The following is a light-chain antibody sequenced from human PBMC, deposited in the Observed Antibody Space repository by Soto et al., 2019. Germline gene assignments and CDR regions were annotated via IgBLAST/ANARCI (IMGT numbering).Light chain of an antibody. J-gene: IGLJ2*01. CDR1: SSNIGAGYD. Sequence: QLVLTQPPSVSGAPGQRVTISRTGSSSNIGAGYDVHWYQQLPGTAPKLLIYGNSNRPSGVPDRFSGSKSGTSASLAITGLQAEDEADYYCQSYDSSLSGVVFGGGTKVTVL. CDR3: QSYDSSLSGVV. V-gene: IGLV1-40*01. CDR2: GNS.